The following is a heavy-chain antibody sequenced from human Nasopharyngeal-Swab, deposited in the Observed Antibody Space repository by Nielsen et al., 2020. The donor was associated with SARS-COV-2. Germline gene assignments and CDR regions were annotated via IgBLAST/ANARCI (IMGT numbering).Heavy chain of an antibody. CDR3: ARLTFIRGRREFDY. CDR1: GFSIRYYW. J-gene: IGHJ4*01. Sequence: GESLKISCAASGFSIRYYWMSWVRQAPGKGLEWVANVRQDEGSKYYVDSVQGRFTISRDNAKNSVFLQMDNLAADDTAIYHCARLTFIRGRREFDYWGHGIQVTVSS. D-gene: IGHD4/OR15-4a*01. CDR2: VRQDEGSK. V-gene: IGHV3-7*01.